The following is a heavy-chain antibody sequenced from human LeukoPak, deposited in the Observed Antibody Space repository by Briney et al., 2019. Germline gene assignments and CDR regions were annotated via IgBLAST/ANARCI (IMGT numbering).Heavy chain of an antibody. J-gene: IGHJ4*02. CDR1: GFTFSSYR. CDR3: ARMGIAVAGQEHTFDY. CDR2: ISSSSSYI. Sequence: GGSLRLSCAASGFTFSSYRMNWVRQAPGKGLEWVSSISSSSSYIYYADSVKGRFTISRDNAKNSLYLQMNSLRAEDTAVYYCARMGIAVAGQEHTFDYWGQGTLVTVSS. V-gene: IGHV3-21*01. D-gene: IGHD6-19*01.